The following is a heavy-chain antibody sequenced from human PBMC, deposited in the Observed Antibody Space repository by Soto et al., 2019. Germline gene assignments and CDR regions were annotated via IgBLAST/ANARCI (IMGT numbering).Heavy chain of an antibody. V-gene: IGHV1-8*01. CDR1: GYSFTSLD. CDR2: MEPSTGRT. Sequence: QVQLVQSGAEVREPGASVKVSCKASGYSFTSLDINWVRQTAGQGLEWMGWMEPSTGRTGYAQKFQGRVTMTGDTSINTASRELTTLTSDDTAFYYCARGVSAGVDYWGQGTLVTFSS. CDR3: ARGVSAGVDY. J-gene: IGHJ4*02. D-gene: IGHD1-26*01.